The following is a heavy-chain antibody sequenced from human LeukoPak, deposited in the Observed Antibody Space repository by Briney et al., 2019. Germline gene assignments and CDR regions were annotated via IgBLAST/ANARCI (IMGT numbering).Heavy chain of an antibody. Sequence: PSETLSLTCTVSGGSVSSGSYYWSWIRQPPGKGLEWIGYIYYSGSTNYNPSLKSRVTISVDTSKNQFSLKLSSVTAADTAAYYCAREGNTFDAFDIWGQGTMVTVSS. V-gene: IGHV4-61*01. CDR2: IYYSGST. D-gene: IGHD4-23*01. CDR1: GGSVSSGSYY. J-gene: IGHJ3*02. CDR3: AREGNTFDAFDI.